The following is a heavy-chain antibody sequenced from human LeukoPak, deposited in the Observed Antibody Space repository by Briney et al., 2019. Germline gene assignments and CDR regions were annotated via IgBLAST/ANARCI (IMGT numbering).Heavy chain of an antibody. Sequence: PGGSLRLSCAASGFTFNSYSMNWVRQAPGKGLEWVSCISSSSSTIYYADSVKGRFTISRDNAKNSLYLQMNSLRAEDTAVYYCATDRTYCGGDCYSWFDPWGQGTLVTVSS. CDR1: GFTFNSYS. CDR3: ATDRTYCGGDCYSWFDP. CDR2: ISSSSSTI. D-gene: IGHD2-21*01. J-gene: IGHJ5*02. V-gene: IGHV3-48*01.